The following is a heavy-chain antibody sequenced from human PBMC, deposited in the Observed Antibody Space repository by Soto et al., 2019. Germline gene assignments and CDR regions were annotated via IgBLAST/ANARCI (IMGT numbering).Heavy chain of an antibody. CDR3: ARDLTPYCSGGSCYSNWFDP. V-gene: IGHV3-33*01. J-gene: IGHJ5*02. CDR1: GFTFSSYG. Sequence: GGSLRLSCAASGFTFSSYGMXWVLQAPGKGLEWVAVIWYDGSNKYYADSVKGRFTISRDNSKNTLYLQMNSLRAEDTAVYYCARDLTPYCSGGSCYSNWFDPWGQGTLVTVSS. D-gene: IGHD2-15*01. CDR2: IWYDGSNK.